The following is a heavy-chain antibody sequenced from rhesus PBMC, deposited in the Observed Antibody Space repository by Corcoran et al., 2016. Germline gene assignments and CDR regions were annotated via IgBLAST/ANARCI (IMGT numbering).Heavy chain of an antibody. Sequence: QVQLQESGPGLVKPSETLSLTFAVSVVSFPDRYSWTWIRPPPGQGLEWIGNIYGRSGITYSNPSLKSRVTISKATSKNQFSLKLSSVTASDTAVYYCARAWELPWDYFDYWGQGVLVTVSS. CDR3: ARAWELPWDYFDY. D-gene: IGHD1-44*02. V-gene: IGHV4S7*01. CDR1: VVSFPDRYS. CDR2: IYGRSGIT. J-gene: IGHJ4*01.